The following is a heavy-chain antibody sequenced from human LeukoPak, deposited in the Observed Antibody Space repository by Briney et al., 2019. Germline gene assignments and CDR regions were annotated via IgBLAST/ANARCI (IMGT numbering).Heavy chain of an antibody. V-gene: IGHV4-4*07. D-gene: IGHD5-24*01. J-gene: IGHJ4*02. Sequence: SETLSLTCTVSGGSIISFYWSWIRQPAGKGLEWIGCIYSSGGTSYNPSLKSRVTISVETSKDQFSLKLSSVTAADNSVYYCASSVEMATIDYWGQGTLVTVSS. CDR2: IYSSGGT. CDR1: GGSIISFY. CDR3: ASSVEMATIDY.